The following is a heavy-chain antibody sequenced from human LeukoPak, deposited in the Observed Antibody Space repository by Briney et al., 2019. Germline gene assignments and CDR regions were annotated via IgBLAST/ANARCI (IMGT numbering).Heavy chain of an antibody. Sequence: GRSLRLSCAASGFTFSSYGMHWVRRAPGKGLEWVAVIWYDGSNKYYADSVKGRFTISRDNSKNTLYLQMNSLRAEDTAVYYCARDCSSTSCWQFDYWGQGTLVTVSS. J-gene: IGHJ4*02. V-gene: IGHV3-33*01. CDR1: GFTFSSYG. D-gene: IGHD2-2*01. CDR3: ARDCSSTSCWQFDY. CDR2: IWYDGSNK.